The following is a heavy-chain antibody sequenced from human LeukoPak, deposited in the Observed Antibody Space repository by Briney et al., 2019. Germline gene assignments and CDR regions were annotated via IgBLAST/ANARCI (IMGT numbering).Heavy chain of an antibody. CDR3: ARVSSSWYQDWYFDL. CDR1: GGSITDYY. V-gene: IGHV4-59*12. Sequence: PSETLALTCSVSGGSITDYYWTWIRQPPGKELEWIGYIYYSGSTNYNPSLKSRVSISIDTSKNQFSLKLSSVTAADTAVYYCARVSSSWYQDWYFDLWGRGTLVTVSS. D-gene: IGHD6-13*01. CDR2: IYYSGST. J-gene: IGHJ2*01.